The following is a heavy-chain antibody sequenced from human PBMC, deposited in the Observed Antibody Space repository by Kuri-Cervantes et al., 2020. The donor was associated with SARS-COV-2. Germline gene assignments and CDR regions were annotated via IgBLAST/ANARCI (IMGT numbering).Heavy chain of an antibody. Sequence: SVKVSCKASGSTFSGSAIQWVRQARGQRLEWIGWIVVGSGNTDYAREFQERVAITRDMSTTTVYMELSGLRSDDTAVYYCAPFYYRSINNWSDPWGQGTQVTVSS. CDR1: GSTFSGSA. V-gene: IGHV1-58*02. D-gene: IGHD3-10*01. CDR3: APFYYRSINNWSDP. J-gene: IGHJ5*02. CDR2: IVVGSGNT.